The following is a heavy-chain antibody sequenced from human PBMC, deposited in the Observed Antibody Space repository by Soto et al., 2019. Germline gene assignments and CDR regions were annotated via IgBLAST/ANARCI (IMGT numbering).Heavy chain of an antibody. CDR3: ATAGSIAVAGALHY. Sequence: EVQLLESGGGLVQPGGSLRLSCAASGFTFSRYAMSWVRQAPGKGLEWVSAISGSGGSTYYADSVKGRFTISRDNSKNTLYLQMNSLRADDTAVYYCATAGSIAVAGALHYWGQGMLVTVSS. J-gene: IGHJ4*02. D-gene: IGHD6-19*01. V-gene: IGHV3-23*01. CDR2: ISGSGGST. CDR1: GFTFSRYA.